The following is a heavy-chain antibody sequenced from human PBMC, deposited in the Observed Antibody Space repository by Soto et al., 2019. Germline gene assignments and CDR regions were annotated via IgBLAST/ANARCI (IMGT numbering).Heavy chain of an antibody. V-gene: IGHV5-51*01. Sequence: GESLKISCKGSGYSFTIYWIGWVRQMPGKGLEWMGIIYPGDSDTRYSPSFQGQVTISADKSISTAYLQWNSLKASDTAMYYCARPRSSSRNYYGMDVWGQGTTVTVSS. CDR2: IYPGDSDT. CDR1: GYSFTIYW. J-gene: IGHJ6*02. D-gene: IGHD6-13*01. CDR3: ARPRSSSRNYYGMDV.